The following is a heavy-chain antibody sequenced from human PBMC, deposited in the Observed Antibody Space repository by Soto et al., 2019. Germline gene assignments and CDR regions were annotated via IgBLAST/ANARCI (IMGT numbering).Heavy chain of an antibody. Sequence: PSETLSLTCAVSGYSLSSGSYWGWIRQPPGKGPEWIASIYHGGTTFYNPSLKSRVTLSVDTSKNHYSLKLRSVTAADTAVYYCARVHVMVVAGSTFDYWGPGSLVTVS. D-gene: IGHD6-19*01. CDR2: IYHGGTT. V-gene: IGHV4-38-2*01. CDR1: GYSLSSGSY. CDR3: ARVHVMVVAGSTFDY. J-gene: IGHJ4*01.